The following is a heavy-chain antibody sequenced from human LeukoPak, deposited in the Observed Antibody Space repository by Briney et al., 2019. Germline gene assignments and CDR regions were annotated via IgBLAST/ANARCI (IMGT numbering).Heavy chain of an antibody. CDR3: ARENRYYYDSSGRLDY. CDR2: IYYSGST. CDR1: GGSISSSSYY. J-gene: IGHJ4*02. D-gene: IGHD3-22*01. V-gene: IGHV4-39*07. Sequence: SETLSLTCTVSGGSISSSSYYWGWIRQPPGKGLEWIGSIYYSGSTYYNPSLKSRVTISVDTSKNQFSLKLSSVTAADTAVYYCARENRYYYDSSGRLDYWGQGTLVTVSS.